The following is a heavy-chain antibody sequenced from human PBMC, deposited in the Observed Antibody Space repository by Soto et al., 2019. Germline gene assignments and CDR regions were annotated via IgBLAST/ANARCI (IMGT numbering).Heavy chain of an antibody. V-gene: IGHV3-33*01. CDR3: ARDGQIDAFDI. CDR2: IWYDGSNK. J-gene: IGHJ3*02. Sequence: QVQLVASGGGVVQPGRSLRLSCAASGFTFSSYGMHWVRQAPGKGLEWVAVIWYDGSNKYYADSVKGRFTISRDNSKNTLYLQMNSLRAEDTAVYYCARDGQIDAFDIWGQGTMVTVSS. CDR1: GFTFSSYG.